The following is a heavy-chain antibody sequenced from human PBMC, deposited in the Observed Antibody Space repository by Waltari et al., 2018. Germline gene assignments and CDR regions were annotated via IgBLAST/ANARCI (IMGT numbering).Heavy chain of an antibody. J-gene: IGHJ4*02. V-gene: IGHV4-59*01. CDR2: VYYSGHT. CDR1: GDSIGTYY. CDR3: AKGRYCSRSSCYVFDY. Sequence: QVQLQESGPGLVKPSETLSLTCTVSGDSIGTYYWSWIRQPPGKGLEWVGYVYYSGHTSYNPSLENRVTMSVDTSKNQFSLRLSSVTSADTAVYYCAKGRYCSRSSCYVFDYWGPGSLVTVSS. D-gene: IGHD2-2*01.